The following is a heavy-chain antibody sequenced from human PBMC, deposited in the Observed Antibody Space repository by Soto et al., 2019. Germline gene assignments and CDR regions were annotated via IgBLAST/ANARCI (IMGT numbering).Heavy chain of an antibody. J-gene: IGHJ4*02. V-gene: IGHV4-59*12. CDR2: LYNTGST. Sequence: SETLSLTCTVSGASISRYYWSWIRQSPGKGLEWIGYLYNTGSTIYNPSLKSRVTISVDTSKNQFSLKLNSVTAADTAVYYCAGSDYYDTSGYYYRLDYWGQGTLVTVSS. CDR1: GASISRYY. D-gene: IGHD3-22*01. CDR3: AGSDYYDTSGYYYRLDY.